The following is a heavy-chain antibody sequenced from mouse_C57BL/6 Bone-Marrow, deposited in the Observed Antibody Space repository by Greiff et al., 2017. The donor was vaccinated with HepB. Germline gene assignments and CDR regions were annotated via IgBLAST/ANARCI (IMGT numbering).Heavy chain of an antibody. J-gene: IGHJ4*01. CDR1: GYTFTSYW. V-gene: IGHV1-55*01. CDR3: ARPLLVLMGAMDY. CDR2: IYPGSGST. Sequence: QVQLQQPGAELVKPGASVKMSCKASGYTFTSYWITWVKQRPGQGLEWIGDIYPGSGSTNYNEKFKSKATLTVDTSSSTAYMQLSSLTSEDSAVYYCARPLLVLMGAMDYWGQGTSVTVSS.